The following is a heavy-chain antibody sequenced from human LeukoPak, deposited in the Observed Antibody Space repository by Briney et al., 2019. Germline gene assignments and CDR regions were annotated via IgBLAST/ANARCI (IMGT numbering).Heavy chain of an antibody. V-gene: IGHV3-30*03. CDR1: GFTFSSYG. Sequence: GGSLRLSCAASGFTFSSYGMHWVRQAPGKGLEWVAVISYDGSNKYYADSVKGRFTISRDNSKNTLYLQMNSLKTEDTAVYYCTTADAYYDFWSGYVDPWGQGTLVTVSS. D-gene: IGHD3-3*01. CDR2: ISYDGSNK. CDR3: TTADAYYDFWSGYVDP. J-gene: IGHJ5*02.